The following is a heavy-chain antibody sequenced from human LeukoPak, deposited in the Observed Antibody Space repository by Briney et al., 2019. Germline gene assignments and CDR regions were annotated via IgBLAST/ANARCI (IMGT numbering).Heavy chain of an antibody. D-gene: IGHD6-13*01. CDR3: AKDRGSSSWYLFDY. J-gene: IGHJ4*02. CDR2: IRYDGSNK. V-gene: IGHV3-30*02. CDR1: GFTFSSYG. Sequence: GGSLRLSCAASGFTFSSYGMHWVRQAPGKGLEWVAFIRYDGSNKYYADSVKGRSTISRDNSKNTLYLQMNSLRAEDTAVYYCAKDRGSSSWYLFDYWGQGTLVTVSS.